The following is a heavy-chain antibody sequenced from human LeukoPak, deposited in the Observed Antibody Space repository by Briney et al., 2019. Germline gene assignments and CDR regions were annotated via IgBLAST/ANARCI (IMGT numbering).Heavy chain of an antibody. J-gene: IGHJ6*02. Sequence: SETLSLTCTVSGGSISSSSYYWGWIRQPPGKGLEWIGSSYYSGSTYYNPSLKSRVTISVDTSKNQFSLKLSSVTAADTAVYYCARDSVLGQTGAFYYYYGMDVWGQGTTVTVS. CDR2: SYYSGST. CDR3: ARDSVLGQTGAFYYYYGMDV. CDR1: GGSISSSSYY. V-gene: IGHV4-39*07. D-gene: IGHD3-10*01.